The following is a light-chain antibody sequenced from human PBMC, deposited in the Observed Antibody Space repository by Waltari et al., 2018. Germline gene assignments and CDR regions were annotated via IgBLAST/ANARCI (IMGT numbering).Light chain of an antibody. CDR2: KIS. CDR1: QSLVHTDGNTY. Sequence: DVVMTQSPLSLPVTLGQPASISCRSSQSLVHTDGNTYLNWFQQRPGQPPRRLIYKISRRESGVPDRFSGSGSCTDFTLKISRVEAEDVGVYYCMQGSHWPRTFGQGTKLEI. V-gene: IGKV2-30*02. J-gene: IGKJ2*01. CDR3: MQGSHWPRT.